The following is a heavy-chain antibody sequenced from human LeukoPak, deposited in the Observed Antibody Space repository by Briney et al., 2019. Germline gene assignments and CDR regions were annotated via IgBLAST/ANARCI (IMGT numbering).Heavy chain of an antibody. D-gene: IGHD2-15*01. V-gene: IGHV1-69*06. J-gene: IGHJ5*02. CDR2: IIPIFGTA. CDR1: GGTFISYA. CDR3: ARGGGCSGGSCYLRTWFDP. Sequence: SVKVSCKASGGTFISYAISWVRQAPGQGLEWMGGIIPIFGTANYAQKFQGRVTITADKSTSTAYMELSSLRSEDTAVYYCARGGGCSGGSCYLRTWFDPWGQGTLVTVSS.